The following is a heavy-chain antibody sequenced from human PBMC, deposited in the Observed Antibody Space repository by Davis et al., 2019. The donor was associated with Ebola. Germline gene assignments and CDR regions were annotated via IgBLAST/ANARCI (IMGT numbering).Heavy chain of an antibody. CDR2: IIPIFGTA. D-gene: IGHD1-26*01. Sequence: SVKVSCKASGGTFSSYAIGWVRQAPGQGLEWMGGIIPIFGTANYAQKFQGRVTITADKSTSTAYMELSSLRSEDTAVYYCARDTLVGAISYWGQGTLVTVSS. V-gene: IGHV1-69*06. J-gene: IGHJ4*02. CDR1: GGTFSSYA. CDR3: ARDTLVGAISY.